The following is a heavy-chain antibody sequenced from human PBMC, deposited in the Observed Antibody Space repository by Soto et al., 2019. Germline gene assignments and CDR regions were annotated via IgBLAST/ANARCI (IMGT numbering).Heavy chain of an antibody. V-gene: IGHV3-13*01. CDR3: ARRLPQSGNFQH. Sequence: GGSLRLSCAASGFTFSSYDMHWVRQATGKGLEWVSAIGTAGDTYYADSVKGRFTISRDNAKNSLYLQMNSLRAEDTAVYYCARRLPQSGNFQHWGQGTLVTVSS. D-gene: IGHD3-10*01. CDR2: IGTAGDT. CDR1: GFTFSSYD. J-gene: IGHJ1*01.